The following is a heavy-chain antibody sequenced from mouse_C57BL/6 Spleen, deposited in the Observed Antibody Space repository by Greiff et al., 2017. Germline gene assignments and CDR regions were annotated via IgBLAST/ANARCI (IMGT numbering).Heavy chain of an antibody. CDR1: GYAFSSSW. D-gene: IGHD1-1*01. CDR3: ALTTVVAHWYFDV. J-gene: IGHJ1*03. Sequence: LVESGPELVKPGASVKISCKASGYAFSSSWMNWVKQRPGKGLEWIGRIYPGDGDTNYNGNFKGKATLTADKSSSTAYMQRSSLTSEDSAVYFCALTTVVAHWYFDVWGTGTTVTVSS. CDR2: IYPGDGDT. V-gene: IGHV1-82*01.